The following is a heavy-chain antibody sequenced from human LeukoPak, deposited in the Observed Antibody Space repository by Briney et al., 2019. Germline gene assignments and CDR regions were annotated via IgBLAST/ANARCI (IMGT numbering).Heavy chain of an antibody. CDR3: ARQMTPHGNFDY. J-gene: IGHJ4*02. CDR2: IGTAGDT. Sequence: GGSLRLSCAASGFTLSNFAMHWVRQATGKGLKWVSAIGTAGDTFYPGSVKGQFTISRENAKNSLYLQMNNLRAEDTAVYYCARQMTPHGNFDYWGQGTLVTVSS. D-gene: IGHD1-26*01. V-gene: IGHV3-13*01. CDR1: GFTLSNFA.